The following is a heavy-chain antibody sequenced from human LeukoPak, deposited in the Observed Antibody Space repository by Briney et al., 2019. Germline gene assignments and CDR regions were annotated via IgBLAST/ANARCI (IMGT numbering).Heavy chain of an antibody. Sequence: SETLSLTCTVSGGSISSSSYYWGWIRQPPGKGLEWIGDIRSSGSTYYNPSLKSRVTISVDTSKNQFSLRLSSVTAADTAVYYCARDGSYRDYYYYYYMDVWGKGTTVTVSS. CDR3: ARDGSYRDYYYYYYMDV. D-gene: IGHD3-16*02. J-gene: IGHJ6*03. CDR2: IRSSGST. V-gene: IGHV4-39*07. CDR1: GGSISSSSYY.